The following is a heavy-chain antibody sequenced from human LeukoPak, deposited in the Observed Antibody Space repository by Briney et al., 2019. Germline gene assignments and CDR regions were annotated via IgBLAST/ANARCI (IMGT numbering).Heavy chain of an antibody. D-gene: IGHD2-8*02. Sequence: SGPTLVKPTQTLTLTCTFSGFSLSTGGVGVGWIRQPPGKALEWLALIYWDDDKRYSPSLKSRLTIMKDTSKDLVVLIMTNVDPVDTATYYCAHRREGGVAKFGTFDYWGQGALVTVSS. V-gene: IGHV2-5*02. CDR1: GFSLSTGGVG. CDR3: AHRREGGVAKFGTFDY. CDR2: IYWDDDK. J-gene: IGHJ4*02.